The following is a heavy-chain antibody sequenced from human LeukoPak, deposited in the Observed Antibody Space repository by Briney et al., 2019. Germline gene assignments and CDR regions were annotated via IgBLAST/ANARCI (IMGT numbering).Heavy chain of an antibody. D-gene: IGHD1-1*01. Sequence: GGSLRLSCAASGFTFTSYAKSWVRQAPGKGLEWVSVIGRTGDIFYADSVKGRFTISRDNSKNTLYLQMSSLRAEDTAVYYCAKYQLLNNNYWRDAFDFWGQGTMVTVSS. CDR1: GFTFTSYA. CDR2: IGRTGDI. J-gene: IGHJ3*01. CDR3: AKYQLLNNNYWRDAFDF. V-gene: IGHV3-23*01.